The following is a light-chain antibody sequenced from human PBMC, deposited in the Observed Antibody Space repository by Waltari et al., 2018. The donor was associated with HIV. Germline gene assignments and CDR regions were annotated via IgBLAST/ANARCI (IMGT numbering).Light chain of an antibody. J-gene: IGLJ2*01. V-gene: IGLV2-14*01. CDR2: DVN. CDR3: SSYSNSNTLI. Sequence: QSALTQPASVSGSPGQSISISCTGSISDVGGYDYVSWYQHHPDKAPKLILFDVNVRPAGISNRFSGSKSGNTASLTISGLRAEDETDYHCSSYSNSNTLIFGGGTKVTVL. CDR1: ISDVGGYDY.